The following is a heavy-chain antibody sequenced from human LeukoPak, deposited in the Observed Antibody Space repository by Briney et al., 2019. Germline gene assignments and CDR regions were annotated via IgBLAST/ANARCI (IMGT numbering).Heavy chain of an antibody. J-gene: IGHJ1*01. CDR1: GFTFSSYA. CDR3: AKLGPYSSSWFEYFQH. CDR2: ISGSGGST. Sequence: GGSLRLSCAASGFTFSSYAMSWVRQAPWKGLEWVSAISGSGGSTYYADSVKGRFTISRDNSKNTLYLQMNSLRAEDTAVYYCAKLGPYSSSWFEYFQHWGQGTLVTVSS. D-gene: IGHD6-13*01. V-gene: IGHV3-23*01.